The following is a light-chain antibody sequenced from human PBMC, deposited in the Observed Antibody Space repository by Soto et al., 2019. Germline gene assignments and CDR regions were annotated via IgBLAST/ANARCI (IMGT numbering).Light chain of an antibody. CDR1: SGDVGHYNY. J-gene: IGLJ3*02. V-gene: IGLV2-14*01. CDR2: EVS. Sequence: QSALTQPASVSGSPGQSITISCTGSSGDVGHYNYVSWYQQHPGKAPKLMIYEVSNRPSGVSNRFSGSKSGNTASLIISGLQAEDEADYYCTSDTTIGIGVFGGGTKLTVL. CDR3: TSDTTIGIGV.